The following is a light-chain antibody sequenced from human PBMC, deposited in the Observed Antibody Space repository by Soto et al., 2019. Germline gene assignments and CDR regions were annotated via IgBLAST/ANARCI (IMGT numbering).Light chain of an antibody. V-gene: IGKV3-11*01. CDR2: DAS. CDR1: PSVSNS. Sequence: ESVLTQSPATLSLSPGERATLSCRASPSVSNSLAWYQHKPGQAPRLLIYDASNRATGVPTRLSGSGSETDFTLTISSLEPEDFAVYYCQQRNKWPPVTFGGGTRVEIK. J-gene: IGKJ4*01. CDR3: QQRNKWPPVT.